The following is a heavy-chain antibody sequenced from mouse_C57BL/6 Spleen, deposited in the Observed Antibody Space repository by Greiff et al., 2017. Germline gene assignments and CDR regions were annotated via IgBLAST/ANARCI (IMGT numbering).Heavy chain of an antibody. J-gene: IGHJ2*01. D-gene: IGHD4-1*01. CDR1: GYTFTDYE. CDR3: TRGGNLGRYFDD. Sequence: VQLQQSGAELVRPGASVTLSCKASGYTFTDYEMHWVKQTPVHGLEWIGAIDPETGGTDYNQKFKGKAILTADKSSSTAYMELRSLTSEDSAVYYCTRGGNLGRYFDDWGQGTTLTVSS. V-gene: IGHV1-15*01. CDR2: IDPETGGT.